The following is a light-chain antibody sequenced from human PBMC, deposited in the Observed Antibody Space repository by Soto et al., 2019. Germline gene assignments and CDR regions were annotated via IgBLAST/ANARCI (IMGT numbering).Light chain of an antibody. V-gene: IGLV2-8*01. J-gene: IGLJ1*01. Sequence: QSVLTQPPSASGSPGQSVTISCTGTSSDVGGYNYVSWYQQHPGKGPKLMIYEVNKRPSGVPDRFSGSKSGNTASLTVSGLQAEDEGDYYCSSYAGSNVHYVFGTATKVTVL. CDR2: EVN. CDR3: SSYAGSNVHYV. CDR1: SSDVGGYNY.